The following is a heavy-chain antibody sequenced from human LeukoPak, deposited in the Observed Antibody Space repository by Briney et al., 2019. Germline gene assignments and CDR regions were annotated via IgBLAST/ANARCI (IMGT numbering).Heavy chain of an antibody. J-gene: IGHJ4*02. CDR3: ARVHDTSGHYDSDY. V-gene: IGHV3-66*01. CDR2: IYTGGAT. D-gene: IGHD3-22*01. CDR1: GFTVSSNY. Sequence: GGSLRLSCAASGFTVSSNYMSWVRQAPGKGLEWVSVIYTGGATYYADSVKDRFTISRDSSKNTLYLQMNSLRAEDTAVYYCARVHDTSGHYDSDYWGQGTQVTVSS.